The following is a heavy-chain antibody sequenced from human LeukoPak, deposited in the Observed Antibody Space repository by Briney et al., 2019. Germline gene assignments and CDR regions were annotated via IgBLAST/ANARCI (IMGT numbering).Heavy chain of an antibody. Sequence: GGSLRLSCAASGFTFSTYSMNWVRQAPGKGLEWVSFITSGSSTIYYADSVKGRFTISRDNAKNSLYLQMNSLRDEDTAVYYCARGLTSDIWGQGTMVSVSS. J-gene: IGHJ3*02. CDR3: ARGLTSDI. V-gene: IGHV3-48*02. CDR2: ITSGSSTI. CDR1: GFTFSTYS.